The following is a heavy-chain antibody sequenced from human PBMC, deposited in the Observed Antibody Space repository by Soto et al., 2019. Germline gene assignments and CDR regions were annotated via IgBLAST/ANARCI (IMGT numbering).Heavy chain of an antibody. CDR1: GFTFSNAW. CDR2: IKSKTDGGTT. D-gene: IGHD6-13*01. J-gene: IGHJ6*02. Sequence: EVQLVESGGGLVKPGGSLRLSCAASGFTFSNAWMSWVRQAPGKGLEWLGRIKSKTDGGTTDYAAPVKGRFTISRDDSKNTLYLQMNSLKTEDTAVYYCTTDISRVAALLLRYYYYGMDVWGQGTTVTVSS. CDR3: TTDISRVAALLLRYYYYGMDV. V-gene: IGHV3-15*01.